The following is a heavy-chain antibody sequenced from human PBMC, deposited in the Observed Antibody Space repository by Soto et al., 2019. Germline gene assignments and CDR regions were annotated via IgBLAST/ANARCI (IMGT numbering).Heavy chain of an antibody. CDR3: ARDPRYSSDVYYGLDV. Sequence: EVQLVESGGGLVQPGGSLRLSCAASGFTFSSYSMNWVRLAPGKGLEWVSYISSSSSTIYYADSVQGRFTISRDNAKNSLYLQMNSLRAEDKAVYYCARDPRYSSDVYYGLDVWGQGTTVTVSS. CDR2: ISSSSSTI. CDR1: GFTFSSYS. D-gene: IGHD6-25*01. V-gene: IGHV3-48*01. J-gene: IGHJ6*02.